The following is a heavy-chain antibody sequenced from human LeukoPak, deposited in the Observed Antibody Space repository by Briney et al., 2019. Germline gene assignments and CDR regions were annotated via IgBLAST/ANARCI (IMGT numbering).Heavy chain of an antibody. J-gene: IGHJ5*02. CDR3: ARGGSWWAPLDP. Sequence: PGGSLRLSCAASGFTVGSNYMTWVRQAPGKGLEWAAVIYTGGSTYYADSVKGRFTISRDNSKNTLYLQMNSLRAEDTAVYYCARGGSWWAPLDPWGQGTLVTVSS. CDR1: GFTVGSNY. CDR2: IYTGGST. V-gene: IGHV3-53*01. D-gene: IGHD3-10*01.